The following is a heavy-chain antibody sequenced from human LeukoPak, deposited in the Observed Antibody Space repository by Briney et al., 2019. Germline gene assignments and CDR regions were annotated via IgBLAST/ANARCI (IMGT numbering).Heavy chain of an antibody. V-gene: IGHV4-31*03. Sequence: SETLSLTSNVSRGSNSSGGHYWSWIRQRPGKGLEWMGYTYFTGSTYYNPSLQSRLIISADTSMTQFSLGLRSVTAADTAVYYCARVSFTYGPLDSWGPGILVTVSS. D-gene: IGHD4-17*01. CDR3: ARVSFTYGPLDS. CDR1: RGSNSSGGHY. J-gene: IGHJ4*02. CDR2: TYFTGST.